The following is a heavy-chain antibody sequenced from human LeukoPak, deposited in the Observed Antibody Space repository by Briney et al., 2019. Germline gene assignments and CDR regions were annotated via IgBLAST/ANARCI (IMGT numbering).Heavy chain of an antibody. CDR1: GYTFTGNY. V-gene: IGHV1-2*02. Sequence: ASVRVSCKASGYTFTGNYMHWVRQAPGQGLEWMGWINPNSGGTNYTQKFQGRVTMTRDTSINTAYMELSRLTSDDTAVYFCATWGLHFDIWGQGTMVTVAS. J-gene: IGHJ3*02. D-gene: IGHD3-16*01. CDR2: INPNSGGT. CDR3: ATWGLHFDI.